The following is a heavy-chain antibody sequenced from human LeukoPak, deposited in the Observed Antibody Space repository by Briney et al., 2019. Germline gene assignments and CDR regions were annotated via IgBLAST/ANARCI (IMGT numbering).Heavy chain of an antibody. CDR1: GYTLTELS. D-gene: IGHD6-19*01. CDR3: ATDLESSGWPTVGY. CDR2: FDPEDGET. Sequence: ASVKVSCKVSGYTLTELSMHWVRQAPGKGLEWMGGFDPEDGETIYAQKFQGRVTMTEDTSTDTAYMELSSLRSEDTAVYYCATDLESSGWPTVGYWGQGTLVTVSS. V-gene: IGHV1-24*01. J-gene: IGHJ4*02.